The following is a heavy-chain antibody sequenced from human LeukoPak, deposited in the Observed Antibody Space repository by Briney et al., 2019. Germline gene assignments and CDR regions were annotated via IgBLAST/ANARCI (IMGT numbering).Heavy chain of an antibody. CDR1: GGSISSYY. D-gene: IGHD3-9*01. J-gene: IGHJ4*02. CDR2: IYYSGST. V-gene: IGHV4-59*01. CDR3: ARMHGLRYFDWLPISPYYFDY. Sequence: PSETLSLTCTVSGGSISSYYWSWIRQPPGKGREWIGYIYYSGSTNYNPSLKSRVTISVDTSKNQFSLKLSSVTAADTAVYYCARMHGLRYFDWLPISPYYFDYWGQGTLVTVSS.